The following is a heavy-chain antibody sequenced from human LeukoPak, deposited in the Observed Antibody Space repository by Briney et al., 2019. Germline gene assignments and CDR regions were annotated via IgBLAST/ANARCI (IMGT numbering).Heavy chain of an antibody. CDR1: GFTFSSYG. CDR3: AKDLAYYGENYGMDV. D-gene: IGHD1-26*01. J-gene: IGHJ6*02. V-gene: IGHV3-33*06. Sequence: GKSLRLSCAASGFTFSSYGMHWVRQAPGKGLEWVAVIWYDGSNKYYADSVKGRFTIPRENSKNTLYLQMNSLRAEDTAVYYCAKDLAYYGENYGMDVWGQGTTVTVSS. CDR2: IWYDGSNK.